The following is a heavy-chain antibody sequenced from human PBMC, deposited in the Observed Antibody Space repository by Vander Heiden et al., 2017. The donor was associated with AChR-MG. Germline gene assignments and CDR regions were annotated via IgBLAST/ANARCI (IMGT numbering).Heavy chain of an antibody. CDR2: IIPIFGTA. D-gene: IGHD2-2*01. CDR3: ARQYCSSTSCFPLMPYYYYGMDV. Sequence: QVQLVQSGAEVKKPGSSVKVSCQASGGTFSSYAISWVRKAAGKGLEWMGGIIPIFGTANYAQKFQGRVTITADKSTSTAYMELSSLRSEDTAVYYCARQYCSSTSCFPLMPYYYYGMDVWGQGTTVTVSS. V-gene: IGHV1-69*06. CDR1: GGTFSSYA. J-gene: IGHJ6*02.